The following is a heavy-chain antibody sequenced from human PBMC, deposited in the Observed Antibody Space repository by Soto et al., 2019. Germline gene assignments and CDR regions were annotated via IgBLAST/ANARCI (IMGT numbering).Heavy chain of an antibody. CDR2: IIPIFGTA. Sequence: QVQLVQSGAEVKKPGSSVKVSCKASGGTFSSYAISWVRQAPGQGLEWMGGIIPIFGTANYAQKFQGRVTITADEPTSTAYMELSSLRSEDTAVYYCARNIVVVTANYYYYGMDVWGQGTTVTVSS. J-gene: IGHJ6*02. CDR3: ARNIVVVTANYYYYGMDV. V-gene: IGHV1-69*12. CDR1: GGTFSSYA. D-gene: IGHD2-21*02.